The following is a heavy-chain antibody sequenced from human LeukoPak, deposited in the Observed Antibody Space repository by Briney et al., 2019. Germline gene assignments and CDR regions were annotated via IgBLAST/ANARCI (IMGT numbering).Heavy chain of an antibody. CDR2: IYHSGSA. J-gene: IGHJ5*02. V-gene: IGHV4-38-2*02. D-gene: IGHD2-2*01. Sequence: PESLSLTPGVPGYSISSGYQWAWIRQSPGKGLKWIGSIYHSGSAHYNPSLKSPVTISVETSKNQFSLNMYSVTAADTAVYYCARDPRWLTPDCTSTSCYENYFDPWGQGTLVTVSS. CDR3: ARDPRWLTPDCTSTSCYENYFDP. CDR1: GYSISSGYQ.